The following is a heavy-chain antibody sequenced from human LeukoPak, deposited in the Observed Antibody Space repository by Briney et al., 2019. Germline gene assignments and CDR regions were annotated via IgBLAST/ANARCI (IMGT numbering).Heavy chain of an antibody. CDR2: IKSKTDGGTT. V-gene: IGHV3-15*01. CDR1: GFTFSNAW. J-gene: IGHJ3*01. D-gene: IGHD3-10*01. CDR3: TTDPVTMVRGTTV. Sequence: GGSLRLSCAASGFTFSNAWMSWVRQAPGKGLEWVGRIKSKTDGGTTDYAAPVKGRFTISRDDSKNTLYLQMNSLKNEDTAVYYCTTDPVTMVRGTTVWGQGTMVTVSS.